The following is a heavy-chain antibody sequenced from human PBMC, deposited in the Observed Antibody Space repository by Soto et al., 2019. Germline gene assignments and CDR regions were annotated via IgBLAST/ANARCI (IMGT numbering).Heavy chain of an antibody. V-gene: IGHV3-72*01. Sequence: EVQLVESGGGLVQPGGSLRLSCAASGFTLSDHYMDWVRQAPGKGLEWLGRTRNKANNYITEYATSVKGRFTISRGASKNSVYLQLNSLKSEDTAVYYCGRWTSGSPDCWGQGTLVTVSS. J-gene: IGHJ4*02. CDR1: GFTLSDHY. CDR3: GRWTSGSPDC. D-gene: IGHD1-26*01. CDR2: TRNKANNYIT.